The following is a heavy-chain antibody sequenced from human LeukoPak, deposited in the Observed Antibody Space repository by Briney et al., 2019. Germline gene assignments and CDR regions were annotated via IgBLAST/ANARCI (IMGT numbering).Heavy chain of an antibody. CDR1: GFTFSSYA. V-gene: IGHV3-53*01. J-gene: IGHJ5*02. CDR2: IYSGGST. D-gene: IGHD6-13*01. Sequence: GGSLRLSCAASGFTFSSYAMSWVRQAPGKGLEWVSVIYSGGSTYYADSVKGRFTISRDNSKNTLYLQMNSLRAEDTAVYYCARGPVGGSSWYWFDPWGQGTLVTVSS. CDR3: ARGPVGGSSWYWFDP.